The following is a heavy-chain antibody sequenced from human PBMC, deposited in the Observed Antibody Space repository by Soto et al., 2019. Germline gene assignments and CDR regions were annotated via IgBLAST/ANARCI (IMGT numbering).Heavy chain of an antibody. V-gene: IGHV4-31*03. D-gene: IGHD2-21*01. Sequence: QVQLQESGPGLVKPSQTLSLTCTVSGGSISNGGYYWSWIRQLPGKGLEWIGYIYFSGGTFYNPSLKSRVTMSVDTSKNHFSLKLSSVTAADTAVYYCARGPLPPRDSYPRPSFDYWGQGTLVSVSS. CDR2: IYFSGGT. J-gene: IGHJ4*02. CDR3: ARGPLPPRDSYPRPSFDY. CDR1: GGSISNGGYY.